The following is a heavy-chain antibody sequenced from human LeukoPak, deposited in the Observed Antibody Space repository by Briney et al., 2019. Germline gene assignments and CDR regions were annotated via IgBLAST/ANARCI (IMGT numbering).Heavy chain of an antibody. J-gene: IGHJ4*02. CDR1: GGSFSGYY. Sequence: SETLPLTCAVYGGSFSGYYWSWIRQPPGKGLEWIGEINHSGSTNYNPSLKSRVTISVDTSKNQFSLKLSSVTAADTAVYYCARAAAGEDYFDYWGQGTLVTVSS. CDR3: ARAAAGEDYFDY. V-gene: IGHV4-34*01. D-gene: IGHD6-13*01. CDR2: INHSGST.